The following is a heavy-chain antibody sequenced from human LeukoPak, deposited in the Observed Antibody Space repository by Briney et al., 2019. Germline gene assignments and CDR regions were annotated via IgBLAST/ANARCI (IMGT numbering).Heavy chain of an antibody. J-gene: IGHJ4*02. V-gene: IGHV3-30*02. CDR1: GFTFSSNG. CDR3: AKASSGNVDLDY. CDR2: IRHDGSNK. D-gene: IGHD1-26*01. Sequence: PGGSLRLSCVASGFTFSSNGMHWVRQVPGKGLEWVAFIRHDGSNKYYGDSVKGRFTISRDNSKNTLYLQMDSLKVEDTAVYYCAKASSGNVDLDYWGQGTLVTVSS.